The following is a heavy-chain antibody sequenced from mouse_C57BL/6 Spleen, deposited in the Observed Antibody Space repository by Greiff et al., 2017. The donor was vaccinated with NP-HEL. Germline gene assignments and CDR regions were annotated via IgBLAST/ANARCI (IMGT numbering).Heavy chain of an antibody. CDR2: ISSGSSTI. Sequence: EVKLMESGGGLVKPGGSLKLSCAASGFTFSDYGMHWVRQAPEKGLEWVAYISSGSSTIYYADTVKGRFTISRDNAKNTLFLQMTSLRSEDTAMYYCARSYYDYDGGFDYWGQGTTLTVSS. CDR3: ARSYYDYDGGFDY. J-gene: IGHJ2*01. D-gene: IGHD2-4*01. V-gene: IGHV5-17*01. CDR1: GFTFSDYG.